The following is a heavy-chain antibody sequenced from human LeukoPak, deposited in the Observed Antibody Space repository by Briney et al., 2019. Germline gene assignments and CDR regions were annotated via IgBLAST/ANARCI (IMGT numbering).Heavy chain of an antibody. CDR3: AKGLAGNNPETISTAADY. V-gene: IGHV3-9*01. Sequence: GRSLRLSCAASGFTFDDYAMHWVRQAPGKGLEWVSGISWNSGSIGYADSVKGRFTISRDNAKNSLYLQMNGLRAEDTALYYCAKGLAGNNPETISTAADYWGQGTLVTVSS. CDR2: ISWNSGSI. J-gene: IGHJ4*02. D-gene: IGHD6-25*01. CDR1: GFTFDDYA.